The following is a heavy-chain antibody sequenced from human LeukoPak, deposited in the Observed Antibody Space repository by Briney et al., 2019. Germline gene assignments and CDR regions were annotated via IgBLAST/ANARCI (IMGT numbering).Heavy chain of an antibody. CDR2: IIPTLGIA. J-gene: IGHJ4*02. D-gene: IGHD6-13*01. V-gene: IGHV1-69*04. Sequence: ASVKVSCKASGGTFSSYAISWVRQAPGQGLEWMGRIIPTLGIANYAQKFQGRVTITADKSTSTAYMELSSLRSEDTAVYYCARLDSSSLGYWGQGTLVTVSS. CDR1: GGTFSSYA. CDR3: ARLDSSSLGY.